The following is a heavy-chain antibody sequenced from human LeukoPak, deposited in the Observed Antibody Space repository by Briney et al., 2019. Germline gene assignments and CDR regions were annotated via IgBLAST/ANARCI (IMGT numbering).Heavy chain of an antibody. D-gene: IGHD6-19*01. Sequence: SETLSLTCTVSGGSISSYYWSWIRQPPGKGLEWIGYIYYSGSTNYNPSLKSRVTISVDTSKNQFSLKLSSVTAADTAVYYCERDNRKVVQWLDTYNWFDPWGQGTLVTVSS. J-gene: IGHJ5*02. V-gene: IGHV4-59*01. CDR3: ERDNRKVVQWLDTYNWFDP. CDR2: IYYSGST. CDR1: GGSISSYY.